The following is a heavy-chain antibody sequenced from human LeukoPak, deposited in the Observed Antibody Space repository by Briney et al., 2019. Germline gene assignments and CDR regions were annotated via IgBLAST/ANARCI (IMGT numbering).Heavy chain of an antibody. D-gene: IGHD5-12*01. V-gene: IGHV4-39*01. CDR1: GGSISSSSYY. Sequence: PSETLSLTXTVSGGSISSSSYYWGWIRQPPGKGLEGIGSIYYSGSTYYNPSLKSRVTISVDTSKNQFSLKLSSVTAADTAVYYCAISFSGYDPLYFDYWGQGTLVTVSS. CDR2: IYYSGST. J-gene: IGHJ4*02. CDR3: AISFSGYDPLYFDY.